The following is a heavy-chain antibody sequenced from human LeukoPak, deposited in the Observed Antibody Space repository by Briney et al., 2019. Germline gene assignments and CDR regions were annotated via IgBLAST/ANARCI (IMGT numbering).Heavy chain of an antibody. CDR2: ISDTGGRT. J-gene: IGHJ4*02. Sequence: GGSLRLSCAVSGITLSNYGMTWVRQAPGKGLEWVAGISDTGGRTNYADSVKGRFTISRDNPKNTLYLQMNSLRAEDTAVYFCAKRGVVIRVILVGFHKEAYYFDSWGQGALVTVTS. V-gene: IGHV3-23*01. D-gene: IGHD3-22*01. CDR1: GITLSNYG. CDR3: AKRGVVIRVILVGFHKEAYYFDS.